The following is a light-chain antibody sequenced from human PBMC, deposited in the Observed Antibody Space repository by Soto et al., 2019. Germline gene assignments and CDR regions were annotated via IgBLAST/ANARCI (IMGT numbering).Light chain of an antibody. Sequence: EIVLTQSPGTLSLSPGERATLSCRASQSVSSSYLAWYQQKPGQAPRPVIYGASSRAIGIPDRFSGSGSGTDFTLTISRLEPEDFAVYYCQQYGSSPWTFGQGTKVDIK. J-gene: IGKJ1*01. CDR3: QQYGSSPWT. CDR2: GAS. CDR1: QSVSSSY. V-gene: IGKV3-20*01.